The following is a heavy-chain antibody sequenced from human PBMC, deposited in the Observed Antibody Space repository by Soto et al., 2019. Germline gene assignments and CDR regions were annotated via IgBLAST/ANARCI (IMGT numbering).Heavy chain of an antibody. J-gene: IGHJ4*02. D-gene: IGHD2-21*02. Sequence: LRLSCAASGFSFSSLAISWVRQAPGKGLEWVSSISGRGVDTLYADSVKGRFTISRDNSRNTLYLQVNSLRAEGTAVYYCAKDQTDVTLFDYWGQGTLVTVSS. CDR3: AKDQTDVTLFDY. CDR2: ISGRGVDT. V-gene: IGHV3-23*01. CDR1: GFSFSSLA.